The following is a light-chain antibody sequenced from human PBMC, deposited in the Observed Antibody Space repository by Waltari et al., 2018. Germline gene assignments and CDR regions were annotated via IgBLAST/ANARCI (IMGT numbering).Light chain of an antibody. CDR2: EVS. CDR3: SSYAGSNTWV. CDR1: SSDVGDYDF. J-gene: IGLJ3*02. Sequence: QSALTQPPSASASPGQSVTIPCTGTSSDVGDYDFVSWYQHHPGKAPKIMIYEVSKRPSGVPDRFSGSKSGSTASLTVSGLQAEDEATYYCSSYAGSNTWVFGGGTKLTVL. V-gene: IGLV2-8*01.